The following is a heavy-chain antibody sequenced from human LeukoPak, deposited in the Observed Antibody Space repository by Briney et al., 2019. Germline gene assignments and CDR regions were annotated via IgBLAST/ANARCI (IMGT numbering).Heavy chain of an antibody. CDR3: AKDLIPFIVGATTDAFDI. V-gene: IGHV3-23*01. CDR2: INNSGGST. CDR1: GFTFSSYG. Sequence: PGGSLRLSCAASGFTFSSYGMSWVRQAPGKGLEWVSSINNSGGSTHYADSVKGRFTISRDNSKNTMYLQMKSLRAEDTAVYYCAKDLIPFIVGATTDAFDIWGQGTMVTVSS. J-gene: IGHJ3*02. D-gene: IGHD1-26*01.